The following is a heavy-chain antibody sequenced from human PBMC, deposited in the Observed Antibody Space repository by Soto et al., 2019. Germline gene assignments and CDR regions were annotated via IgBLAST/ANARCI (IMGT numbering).Heavy chain of an antibody. CDR2: IHHSGGT. V-gene: IGHV4-4*02. D-gene: IGHD2-15*01. CDR1: GDSISSDNW. J-gene: IGHJ2*01. Sequence: QVQLQESGPGLVKPSGTLSLTCAVSGDSISSDNWWSWVRQSPGKGLEWLAEIHHSGGTNYNPSLTGRVSISLDRPKNQFSLKLRSVTAADTALYYCARDHCIGGNCYPNMGDWYFDVWGRGTLVTVSS. CDR3: ARDHCIGGNCYPNMGDWYFDV.